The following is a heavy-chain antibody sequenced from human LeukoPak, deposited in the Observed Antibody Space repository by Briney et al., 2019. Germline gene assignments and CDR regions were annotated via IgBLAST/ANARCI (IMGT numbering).Heavy chain of an antibody. Sequence: GGSLRLSCAASGFTISSKYMSWVRQAPGKGLEWVSVIYSGGSTNYADSVKGRFTISRDNAKNSLYLQMNSLRAEDTAVYYCARDRVDTAMGLDYWGQGTLVTVAS. CDR1: GFTISSKY. J-gene: IGHJ4*02. V-gene: IGHV3-66*01. CDR2: IYSGGST. D-gene: IGHD5-18*01. CDR3: ARDRVDTAMGLDY.